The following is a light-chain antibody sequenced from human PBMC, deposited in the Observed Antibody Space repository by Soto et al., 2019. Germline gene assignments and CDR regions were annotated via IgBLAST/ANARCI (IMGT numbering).Light chain of an antibody. CDR3: SSYAGNHNPYV. CDR2: EVS. Sequence: QSVLTQPPSASGSPGQSVTISCTGTSSDVGGYNYVSWYQHHPGKAPKLMVSEVSKRPSGVPDRFSGSKSGNTASLTVSGLQAEDEADYYCSSYAGNHNPYVFGGGTKVTVL. J-gene: IGLJ1*01. CDR1: SSDVGGYNY. V-gene: IGLV2-8*01.